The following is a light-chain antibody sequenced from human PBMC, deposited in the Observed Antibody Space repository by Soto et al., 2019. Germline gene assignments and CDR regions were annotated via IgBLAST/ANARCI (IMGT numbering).Light chain of an antibody. CDR3: QQYYSFPTT. J-gene: IGKJ1*01. CDR2: AAS. Sequence: VIWMTQSPSLLSASTGDRVTISCRMSQGISVYLAWYQQKPGKAPELLIYAASTLQSGVPSRFSGSGSGTDFTLTISSLQSEDFATYYCQQYYSFPTTFGQGTKLEIK. V-gene: IGKV1D-8*01. CDR1: QGISVY.